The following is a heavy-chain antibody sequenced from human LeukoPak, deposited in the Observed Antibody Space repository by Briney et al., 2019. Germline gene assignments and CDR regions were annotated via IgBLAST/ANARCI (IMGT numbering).Heavy chain of an antibody. D-gene: IGHD3-10*01. CDR3: ARDYGSGKSLPFVDAFDI. Sequence: SETLSLTCAVYGGSFSGYYWSWIRQPPGKGLEWIGEINHSGSTNYNPSLKSRVTISVDTSKNQFSLKLSSVTAADTAVYYCARDYGSGKSLPFVDAFDIWGQGTMVTVSS. J-gene: IGHJ3*02. V-gene: IGHV4-34*01. CDR2: INHSGST. CDR1: GGSFSGYY.